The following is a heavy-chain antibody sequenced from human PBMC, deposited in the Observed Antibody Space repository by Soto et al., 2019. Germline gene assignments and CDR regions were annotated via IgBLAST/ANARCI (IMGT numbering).Heavy chain of an antibody. CDR1: GFTFSSYE. Sequence: EVQLVESGGGLVQPGGSLRLSCAASGFTFSSYEMNWVRQAPGKGLEWVSYISSSGSTIYYADSVKGRFTISRDNAKNSLYLQMNSLRAEDTAVYYCARVTRYSGYADYWGQGTLVTVS. D-gene: IGHD5-12*01. V-gene: IGHV3-48*03. J-gene: IGHJ4*02. CDR2: ISSSGSTI. CDR3: ARVTRYSGYADY.